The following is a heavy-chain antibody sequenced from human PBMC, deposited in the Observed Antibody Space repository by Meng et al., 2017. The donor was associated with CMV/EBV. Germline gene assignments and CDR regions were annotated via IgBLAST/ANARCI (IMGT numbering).Heavy chain of an antibody. CDR3: ARDAIDCSSTSCPGNWFDP. Sequence: GGSLRLSCAASRFTFSNYAMHWVRQAPGKGLEWVSYISSSGSTIYYADSVKGRFTISRDNAKNSLYLQMNSLRAEDTAVYYCARDAIDCSSTSCPGNWFDPWGQGTLVTVSS. CDR2: ISSSGSTI. D-gene: IGHD2-2*01. V-gene: IGHV3-48*03. CDR1: RFTFSNYA. J-gene: IGHJ5*02.